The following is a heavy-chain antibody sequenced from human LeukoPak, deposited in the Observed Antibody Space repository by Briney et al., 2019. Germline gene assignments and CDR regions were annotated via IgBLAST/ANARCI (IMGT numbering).Heavy chain of an antibody. D-gene: IGHD3-22*01. J-gene: IGHJ3*01. V-gene: IGHV3-23*01. CDR3: AKDLNSTYNYDSSGYEDAFDF. CDR1: GFTFSSYA. CDR2: ISVSGSST. Sequence: GGSLRLSYAASGFTFSSYAMHWVRQAPGKGLEWVSTISVSGSSTYYADSVKGRFTISRDNSKNALYLQMNSLRAEDTAVYYCAKDLNSTYNYDSSGYEDAFDFWGQGTMVTVSS.